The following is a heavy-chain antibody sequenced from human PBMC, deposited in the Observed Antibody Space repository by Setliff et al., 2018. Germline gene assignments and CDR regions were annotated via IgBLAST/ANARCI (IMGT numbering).Heavy chain of an antibody. J-gene: IGHJ4*02. V-gene: IGHV4-39*01. CDR2: IDYTGNT. CDR1: GGSISTDHYY. Sequence: SETLSLTCTASGGSISTDHYYWGWIRQPPGKGLEWIGSIDYTGNTWHNPSLKSRVTISVDTSKNQFSLNLSSVTAADTAVYYCAAPGGGSYRFWGQGTLVTVSS. D-gene: IGHD1-26*01. CDR3: AAPGGGSYRF.